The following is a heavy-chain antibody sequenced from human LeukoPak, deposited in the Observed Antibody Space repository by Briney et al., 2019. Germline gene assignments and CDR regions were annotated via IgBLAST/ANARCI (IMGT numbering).Heavy chain of an antibody. J-gene: IGHJ4*02. CDR1: GGSISSYY. Sequence: PSETLSLTCTVSGGSISSYYWSWIRQPPGKGLEWIGYIYYSGSTNYNPSLKSRVTISVDTSKNQFSLKLSSVTAADTAVYYCARLNYYGSGSYGGSFDYWGQGTLVTVSS. CDR3: ARLNYYGSGSYGGSFDY. CDR2: IYYSGST. D-gene: IGHD3-10*01. V-gene: IGHV4-59*08.